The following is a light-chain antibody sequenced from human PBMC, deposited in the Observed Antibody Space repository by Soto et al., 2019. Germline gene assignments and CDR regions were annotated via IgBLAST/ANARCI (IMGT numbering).Light chain of an antibody. Sequence: EIVLTQSPGTLSLSRGERDTLSCRASQSVSSSYLAWYQQKPGQAPRLLIYGASSRASGIPARFSGSGSGTDFTLTISYLEPEDFAVYYCQQGGNWPLTFGQGTRLE. J-gene: IGKJ5*01. V-gene: IGKV3D-20*02. CDR2: GAS. CDR1: QSVSSSY. CDR3: QQGGNWPLT.